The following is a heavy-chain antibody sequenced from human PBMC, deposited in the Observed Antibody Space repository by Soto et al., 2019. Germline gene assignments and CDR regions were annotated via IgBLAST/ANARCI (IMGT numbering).Heavy chain of an antibody. D-gene: IGHD3-3*01. Sequence: QVRLVQSGAEVKKPGASVKVSCKASGYTFTSYGISWVRQAPGQGLEWMGWISAYNGNTNYAQKLQGRVTMTTDTPTSKGYMELQSLRSDDTAVYYCARDWSGSKSGPYYYCYMDVWGKGTTVTVSS. CDR3: ARDWSGSKSGPYYYCYMDV. CDR2: ISAYNGNT. V-gene: IGHV1-18*01. CDR1: GYTFTSYG. J-gene: IGHJ6*03.